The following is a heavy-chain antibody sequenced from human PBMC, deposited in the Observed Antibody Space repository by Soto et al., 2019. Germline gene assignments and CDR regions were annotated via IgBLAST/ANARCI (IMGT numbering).Heavy chain of an antibody. V-gene: IGHV4-34*01. CDR1: GGSFSGYY. J-gene: IGHJ4*02. CDR3: ARGGVRDYYDSSGYFQGQSFDY. CDR2: INHSGST. Sequence: PSETLSLTCAVYGGSFSGYYWSWIRQPPGKGLEWIGEINHSGSTNYNPSLKSRVTISVDTSKNQFSLKLSSVTAADTAVYYCARGGVRDYYDSSGYFQGQSFDYWGQGTLVTVSS. D-gene: IGHD3-22*01.